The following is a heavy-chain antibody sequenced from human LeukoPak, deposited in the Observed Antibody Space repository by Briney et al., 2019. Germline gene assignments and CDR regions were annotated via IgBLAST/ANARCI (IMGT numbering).Heavy chain of an antibody. CDR3: AAVLGQQLVYYYGMDV. CDR1: GFTFSSSG. CDR2: IVPGSGNT. D-gene: IGHD6-13*01. J-gene: IGHJ6*02. Sequence: TSVKVSCKGSGFTFSSSGMQWVRQARGQRLEWIGWIVPGSGNTNYAQKFQERVTFTRDMSTSTAYMKLSGLRSEDTAVYYCAAVLGQQLVYYYGMDVWGQGTTVTVSS. V-gene: IGHV1-58*02.